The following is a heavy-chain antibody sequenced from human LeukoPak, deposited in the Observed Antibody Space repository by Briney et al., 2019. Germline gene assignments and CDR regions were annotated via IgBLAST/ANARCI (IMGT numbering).Heavy chain of an antibody. J-gene: IGHJ5*02. CDR1: TGSISSYY. CDR3: ASVRGCSSTSCHQGHRNSGS. V-gene: IGHV4-59*01. Sequence: PSETLSLTCTVSTGSISSYYWSWIRQPPGKGRVWIGYIYYSGSTNYNPSLKSRVTISVDTSKTQFSPKLSSVTAAGTAVYYCASVRGCSSTSCHQGHRNSGSWGQGTLGTVSS. D-gene: IGHD2-2*01. CDR2: IYYSGST.